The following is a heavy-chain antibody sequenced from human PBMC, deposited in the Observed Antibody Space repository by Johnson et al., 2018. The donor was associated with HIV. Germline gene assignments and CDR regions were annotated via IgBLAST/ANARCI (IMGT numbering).Heavy chain of an antibody. V-gene: IGHV3-66*03. CDR2: IYSGGST. CDR3: AKEDYYDSSGYNAFDI. Sequence: VQLVESGGGLIQPGGSLRLSCAASGFTVSSNYMSWLRQAPGKALEWVSVIYSGGSTYYADSVKGRFTISRDNSKNTLYLQMNSLRAEDTAVYYCAKEDYYDSSGYNAFDIWGQGTMVTVSS. D-gene: IGHD3-22*01. J-gene: IGHJ3*02. CDR1: GFTVSSNY.